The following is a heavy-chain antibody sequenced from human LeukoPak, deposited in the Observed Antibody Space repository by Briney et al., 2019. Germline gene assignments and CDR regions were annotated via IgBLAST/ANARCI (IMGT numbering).Heavy chain of an antibody. CDR2: INPNSGGT. J-gene: IGHJ4*02. CDR3: ARIYSSGWYVGY. CDR1: GYTFTGYY. Sequence: ASVKVSCKAFGYTFTGYYMHWVRQAPGQGLEWMGWINPNSGGTNSAQKFQGRVTRTRDTSNSTAYMELSRLRSDDTAMYYCARIYSSGWYVGYWGQGTLVTVSS. D-gene: IGHD6-19*01. V-gene: IGHV1-2*02.